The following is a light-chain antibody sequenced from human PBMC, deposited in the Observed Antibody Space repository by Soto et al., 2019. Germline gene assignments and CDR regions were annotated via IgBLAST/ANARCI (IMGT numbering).Light chain of an antibody. Sequence: DIQMTQSPSSLAASLGDRVTITCRASQSISNYLNWYQQKPGKAPNLLIYDASSLQSGVPSRFSGSGSGTELTLTISSLQHDDSATYYCQQYNSYSPTFGQGTRWIS. CDR1: QSISNY. J-gene: IGKJ1*01. V-gene: IGKV1-5*01. CDR3: QQYNSYSPT. CDR2: DAS.